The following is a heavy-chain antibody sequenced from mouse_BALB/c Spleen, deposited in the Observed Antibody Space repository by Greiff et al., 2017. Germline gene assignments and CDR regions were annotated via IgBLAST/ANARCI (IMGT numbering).Heavy chain of an antibody. CDR3: ARGGLPPAGWFAY. Sequence: QVQLQQSGAELAKPGASVKMSCKASGYTFTSYWMHWVKQRPGQGLEWIGYINPSTGYTEYNQKFKDKATLTADKSSSTAYMQLSSLTSEDSAVYYCARGGLPPAGWFAYWGQGTLVTVSA. J-gene: IGHJ3*01. D-gene: IGHD2-4*01. V-gene: IGHV1-7*01. CDR1: GYTFTSYW. CDR2: INPSTGYT.